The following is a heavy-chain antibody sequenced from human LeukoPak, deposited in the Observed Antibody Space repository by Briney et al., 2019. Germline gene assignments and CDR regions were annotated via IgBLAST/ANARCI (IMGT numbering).Heavy chain of an antibody. CDR1: GGSISSGGYY. D-gene: IGHD3-10*01. Sequence: SETLSLTCTVSGGSISSGGYYWSWIRQHPGKGLEWIGYIYYSGSTYYNPSLKSRVTISVDTSKNQFSLKLSSVTAADTAVYYCARGYRMVRGVTHFDYWGQGTLVTVSS. CDR3: ARGYRMVRGVTHFDY. V-gene: IGHV4-31*03. CDR2: IYYSGST. J-gene: IGHJ4*02.